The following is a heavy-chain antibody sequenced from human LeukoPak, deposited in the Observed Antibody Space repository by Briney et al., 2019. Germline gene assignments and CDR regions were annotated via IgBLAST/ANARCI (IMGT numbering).Heavy chain of an antibody. CDR2: INPDKGAA. D-gene: IGHD2-15*01. J-gene: IGHJ4*02. Sequence: ASVKVSCKASGYTFDGYYIHWVRRAPGQGLEWLGWINPDKGAAKTAQKFRDRVIMTTDKSLATAYMEVTNLTSEDTAVYTRSSWDCSSGSCYTNMNFDHWGQGSLVTVSS. V-gene: IGHV1-2*02. CDR1: GYTFDGYY. CDR3: SSWDCSSGSCYTNMNFDH.